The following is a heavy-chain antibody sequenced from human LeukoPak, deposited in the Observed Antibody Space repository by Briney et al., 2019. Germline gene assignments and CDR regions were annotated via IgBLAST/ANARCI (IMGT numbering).Heavy chain of an antibody. CDR2: IYYSGST. CDR3: ARHSPIPYYFDY. V-gene: IGHV4-39*01. Sequence: SETLSLTCTVSGGSISSSSYYWGWVRQAPGKGLEWIGSIYYSGSTYYNPSLKSRVTISVDTSKNQFSLKLSSVTAADTAVYYCARHSPIPYYFDYWGQGTLVTVSS. CDR1: GGSISSSSYY. J-gene: IGHJ4*02. D-gene: IGHD2-2*02.